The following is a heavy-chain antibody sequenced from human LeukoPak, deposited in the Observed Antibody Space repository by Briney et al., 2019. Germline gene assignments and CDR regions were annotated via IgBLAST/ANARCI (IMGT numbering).Heavy chain of an antibody. Sequence: PGGSLRLSCAASGFNFRSYAMSWVRQAPGKGLEWVSTVTAGAVATYYADSVRGRHTISRDNSKNTLYLQMNSLRAEDTAVYYCARDSPLKGYNSGWATNSFDFWGQGTLVTVSS. CDR3: ARDSPLKGYNSGWATNSFDF. CDR1: GFNFRSYA. V-gene: IGHV3-23*01. D-gene: IGHD6-19*01. CDR2: VTAGAVAT. J-gene: IGHJ4*02.